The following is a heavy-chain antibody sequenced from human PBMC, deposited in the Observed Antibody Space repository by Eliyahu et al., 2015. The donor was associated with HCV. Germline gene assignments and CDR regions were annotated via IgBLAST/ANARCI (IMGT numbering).Heavy chain of an antibody. CDR2: IHXSGGX. V-gene: IGHV4-59*01. CDR1: GGSITTYY. Sequence: QVQLQESGPGLVKPSETLSLTYSVXGGSITTYYWSWTRPPPGKGPGWIGYIHXSGGXKYNPSLKSRVTISVDTSKNQFSLNLTSVTAADTAVYYCASGGGGIAVAGTGGWFDPWGQGTLVTVSS. D-gene: IGHD6-19*01. CDR3: ASGGGGIAVAGTGGWFDP. J-gene: IGHJ5*02.